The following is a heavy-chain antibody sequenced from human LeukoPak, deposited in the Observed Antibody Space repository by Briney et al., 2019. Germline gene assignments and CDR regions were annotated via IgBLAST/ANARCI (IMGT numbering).Heavy chain of an antibody. CDR1: GFTFDDHG. CDR2: LYWYGGST. V-gene: IGHV3-20*04. D-gene: IGHD6-19*01. CDR3: AAGDRNGWYFDY. J-gene: IGHJ4*02. Sequence: GGPLRLSCSASGFTFDDHGMRWVRHVPGKGLEWGSGLYWYGGSTGYADSVKGRFTISRDNVKNSLYVQMSSLRAEDKALYYCAAGDRNGWYFDYWGRG.